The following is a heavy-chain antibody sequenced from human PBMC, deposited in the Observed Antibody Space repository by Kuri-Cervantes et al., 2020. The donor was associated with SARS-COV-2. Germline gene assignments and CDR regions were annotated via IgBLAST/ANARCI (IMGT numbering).Heavy chain of an antibody. CDR2: INPNSGGT. V-gene: IGHV1-2*02. D-gene: IGHD1-26*01. J-gene: IGHJ4*02. Sequence: ASVKVSCKASGYTFTSYGISWVRQAPGQGLEWMGWINPNSGGTNYAQKFQGRVTMTRDTSISTAYMELSRLRSDDTAVYYCARDMDALVGATLDYWGQGTLVTVSS. CDR1: GYTFTSYG. CDR3: ARDMDALVGATLDY.